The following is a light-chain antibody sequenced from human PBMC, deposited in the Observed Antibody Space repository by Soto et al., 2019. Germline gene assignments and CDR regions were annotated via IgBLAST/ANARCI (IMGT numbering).Light chain of an antibody. CDR3: QQFAKSST. CDR2: DAT. V-gene: IGKV1-5*01. CDR1: HNIERW. J-gene: IGKJ1*01. Sequence: IQMTQCPSALSASVGDRVTITCRASHNIERWMAWYQQKRGRAPSLLIFDATTLHSGVPSRFSGGGSGTEFTLTINGLQPDDFATYYCQQFAKSSTFGQGTKVDIK.